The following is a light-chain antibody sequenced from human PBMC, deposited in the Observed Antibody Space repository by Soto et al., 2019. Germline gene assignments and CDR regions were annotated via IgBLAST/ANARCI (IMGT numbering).Light chain of an antibody. J-gene: IGLJ2*01. CDR3: QVWDTGSDHVV. V-gene: IGLV3-21*02. CDR1: NIGSKS. CDR2: DDS. Sequence: SYELTQPPSVSVAPGQTARITCGENNIGSKSVHWYQQKAGQAPVLVVHDDSDRPSGIPERFSGSNSGNTATLSISRVEAGDGADFYCQVWDTGSDHVVFGGGTKLTVL.